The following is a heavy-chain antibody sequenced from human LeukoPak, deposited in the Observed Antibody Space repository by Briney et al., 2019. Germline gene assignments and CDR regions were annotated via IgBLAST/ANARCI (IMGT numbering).Heavy chain of an antibody. CDR3: VRGVGVSRFNYFDP. V-gene: IGHV3-33*08. CDR1: GFTFSSCG. J-gene: IGHJ5*02. CDR2: ISYDASNK. D-gene: IGHD1-26*01. Sequence: GGSLRLSCAASGFTFSSCGMHWVRQAPGKGPEWVALISYDASNKYYADSVKGRFTISRDNSKNTLYLQMNSLRDDDTAVYYCVRGVGVSRFNYFDPWGQGTLVTVSS.